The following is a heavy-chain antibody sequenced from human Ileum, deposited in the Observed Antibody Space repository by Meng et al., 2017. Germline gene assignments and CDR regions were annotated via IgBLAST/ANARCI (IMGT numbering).Heavy chain of an antibody. CDR1: GFTFSSYE. J-gene: IGHJ4*02. CDR2: ISESGSDI. V-gene: IGHV3-48*03. D-gene: IGHD2-15*01. Sequence: GGSLRPSCAASGFTFSSYEMSWVRQAPGKGLEWVSYISESGSDIYYADSVKGRFTISRDNAKNSVYLQMNSVRVEDTAVYYCARGLRGSGHRYDFDYWGQETLVTVSS. CDR3: ARGLRGSGHRYDFDY.